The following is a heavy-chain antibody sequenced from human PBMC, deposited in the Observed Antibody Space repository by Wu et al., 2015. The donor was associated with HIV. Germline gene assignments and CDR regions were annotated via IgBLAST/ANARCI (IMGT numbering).Heavy chain of an antibody. J-gene: IGHJ4*02. V-gene: IGHV1-69*12. D-gene: IGHD2-15*01. CDR3: ARDNCSGGSCYPQFDY. Sequence: QVQLVQSGAEVKKAWVLGEGLLQGFWRHFSSYAISWVRQAPGQGLEWMGGIIPIFGTANYAQKFQGRVTITADESTSTAYMELSSLRSEDTAVYYCARDNCSGGSCYPQFDYWGQGTLVTVSS. CDR1: RHFSSYA. CDR2: IIPIFGTA.